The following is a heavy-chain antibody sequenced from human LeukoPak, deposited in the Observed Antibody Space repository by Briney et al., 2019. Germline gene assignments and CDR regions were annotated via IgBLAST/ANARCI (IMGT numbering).Heavy chain of an antibody. CDR3: ARRVIVVGLDY. CDR1: GFTFSSYT. Sequence: GGSLRLSCAASGFTFSSYTMNWVRQAPGKGLEWVSSISSSSSYIYYAESVKGRFTMSRDNAKNSLHLQMNSLRAEDTAVYYCARRVIVVGLDYWGQGTLVTVSS. V-gene: IGHV3-21*01. CDR2: ISSSSSYI. J-gene: IGHJ4*02. D-gene: IGHD3-22*01.